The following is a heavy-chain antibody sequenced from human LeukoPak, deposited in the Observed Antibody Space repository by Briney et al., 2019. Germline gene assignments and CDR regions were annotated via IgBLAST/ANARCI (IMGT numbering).Heavy chain of an antibody. Sequence: SETLSLTCTVSGGSISSYYWSRIRQPPGKGLEWIGYIYYRGSTNYNPSLKSRVTISVDTSKNQFSLKLTSVTAADMALYYCARHARQYSGDWSNYFDYWGQGSLVTVSS. CDR3: ARHARQYSGDWSNYFDY. CDR2: IYYRGST. CDR1: GGSISSYY. J-gene: IGHJ4*02. V-gene: IGHV4-59*08. D-gene: IGHD6-13*01.